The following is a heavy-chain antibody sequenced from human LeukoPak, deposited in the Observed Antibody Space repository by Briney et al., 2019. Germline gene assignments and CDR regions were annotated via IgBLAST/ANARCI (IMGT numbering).Heavy chain of an antibody. D-gene: IGHD5-24*01. J-gene: IGHJ5*02. CDR2: IYYSGST. CDR1: GGSISSYY. Sequence: SETLSLTCTVSGGSISSYYWSWIRQPPGKGLEWIGYIYYSGSTNYNPSLRSRVTISVDTSKNQFSLKLSSVTAADTAVYYCARDFGDGYNSWFDPWGRGTLVTVSS. CDR3: ARDFGDGYNSWFDP. V-gene: IGHV4-59*01.